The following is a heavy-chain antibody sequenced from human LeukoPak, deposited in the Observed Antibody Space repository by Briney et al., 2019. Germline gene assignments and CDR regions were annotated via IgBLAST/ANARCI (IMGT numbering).Heavy chain of an antibody. J-gene: IGHJ4*02. CDR1: GGSFSGYY. Sequence: SETLSLTCTVYGGSFSGYYWSWIRQPPWKGLEWIGEINQSGSTNYNPSLKSRVTISVDTSKNQFSLKLSSVTAADTAVYYCARAKYYDYVWGSYRPGPNFYYWGQGTLVTVSS. D-gene: IGHD3-16*02. CDR3: ARAKYYDYVWGSYRPGPNFYY. V-gene: IGHV4-34*01. CDR2: INQSGST.